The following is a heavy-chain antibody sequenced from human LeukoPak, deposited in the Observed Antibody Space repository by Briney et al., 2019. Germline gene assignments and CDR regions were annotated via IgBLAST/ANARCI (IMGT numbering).Heavy chain of an antibody. Sequence: ASVKVSCKVSGSTLTELSIHWMRQIPGEGLEWMGGFDPEDNKTLYAQKFQGRVTMTEDTSTDTAYMELSSLRSDDTATCYCAAAFSHFAAAGSFYWGQGTVVTVSS. D-gene: IGHD6-13*01. CDR1: GSTLTELS. V-gene: IGHV1-24*01. CDR2: FDPEDNKT. J-gene: IGHJ4*02. CDR3: AAAFSHFAAAGSFY.